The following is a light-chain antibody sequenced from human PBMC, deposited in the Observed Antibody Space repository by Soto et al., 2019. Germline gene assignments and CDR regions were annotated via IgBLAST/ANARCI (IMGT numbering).Light chain of an antibody. J-gene: IGLJ2*01. CDR1: KLGDKY. Sequence: SYELTQPPSVSVSPGQTASITCSGDKLGDKYACWYQQKPGQSPVLVIYQDSKRPSGIPERFSGSNSGNTATLTISGTQAMDEADYYCQAWASTTKVCGGGTQLTVL. CDR3: QAWASTTKV. CDR2: QDS. V-gene: IGLV3-1*01.